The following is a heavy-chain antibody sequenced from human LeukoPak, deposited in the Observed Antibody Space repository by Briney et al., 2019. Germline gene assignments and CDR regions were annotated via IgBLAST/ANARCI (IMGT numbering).Heavy chain of an antibody. V-gene: IGHV4-61*01. Sequence: PSETLYLTCTVSGGSVNSGNYYWNWIRQPPGKGLEWIGYIYYSGSTNYNPSLKSRVTISVDTSKNQFSLKLSSVTAADTAVYYCARDRSGWYFDYWGQGTLVTVSS. CDR1: GGSVNSGNYY. J-gene: IGHJ4*02. CDR3: ARDRSGWYFDY. D-gene: IGHD6-19*01. CDR2: IYYSGST.